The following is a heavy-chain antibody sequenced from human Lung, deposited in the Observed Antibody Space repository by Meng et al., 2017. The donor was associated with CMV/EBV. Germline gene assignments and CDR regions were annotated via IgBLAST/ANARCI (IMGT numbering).Heavy chain of an antibody. Sequence: GESLSLSCAVYKFTFASYAMSWVRQAPGKGLEWVSAISGSGGVTYYANSVKGRFSISRDNSKNTLYLQMNSLSAEDTAVYYCAKYGLGSGWYDYFDFWGQGTLVTVSS. CDR1: KFTFASYA. CDR3: AKYGLGSGWYDYFDF. V-gene: IGHV3-23*01. J-gene: IGHJ4*02. D-gene: IGHD6-19*01. CDR2: ISGSGGVT.